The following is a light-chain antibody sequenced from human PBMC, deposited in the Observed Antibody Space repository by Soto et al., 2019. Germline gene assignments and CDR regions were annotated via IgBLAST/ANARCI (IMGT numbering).Light chain of an antibody. V-gene: IGKV3-15*01. J-gene: IGKJ1*01. CDR2: GAS. Sequence: EIVMTQSPATLSVSPGERATLSCRASQSVSSNLAWYQQKPGQAPRLLIYGASTRATGIPARFSGSGSGTEFTLTISSLQYEDVGVYYCQQYNHWWTFGQGTKVEIK. CDR1: QSVSSN. CDR3: QQYNHWWT.